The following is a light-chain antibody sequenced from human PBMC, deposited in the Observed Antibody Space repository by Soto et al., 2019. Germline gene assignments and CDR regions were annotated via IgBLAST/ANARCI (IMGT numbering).Light chain of an antibody. Sequence: QSVLTQPHSASGAPGQRVTISCSGSSSNVGSNTVSWYQQFPGTAPKLLIHSNNKRPSGVPDRFSGSKSGTSASLAISGLQSEDEADYYCAAWDDSLNASVFGGGTKVTVL. CDR2: SNN. V-gene: IGLV1-44*01. CDR1: SSNVGSNT. J-gene: IGLJ1*01. CDR3: AAWDDSLNASV.